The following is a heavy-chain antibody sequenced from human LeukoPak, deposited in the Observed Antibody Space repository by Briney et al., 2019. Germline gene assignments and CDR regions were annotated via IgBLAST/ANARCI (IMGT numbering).Heavy chain of an antibody. CDR2: IYYSGST. Sequence: SETLSLTCTVSGGSISSSSYYWGWIRQPPGKGLEWIGSIYYSGSTYYNPSLKSRVTISVDTSKNQFSLKLSSVTAADTAVYYCARRKQYQLLSSWFDPWGQGTLVTVSS. J-gene: IGHJ5*02. CDR1: GGSISSSSYY. V-gene: IGHV4-39*01. CDR3: ARRKQYQLLSSWFDP. D-gene: IGHD2-2*01.